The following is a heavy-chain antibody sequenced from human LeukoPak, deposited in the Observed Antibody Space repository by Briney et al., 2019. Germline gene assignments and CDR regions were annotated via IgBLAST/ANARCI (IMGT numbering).Heavy chain of an antibody. CDR3: MIGPPGY. Sequence: QPGGSLRLSCAVSGFIVSDKYMTWVRQPPGKGLEWVAIIHSGANAYYADSVKGRFTISRDNSKKTVYLQMDSLRAEDTALYYCMIGPPGYWGLGTLVTVSS. V-gene: IGHV3-53*01. CDR1: GFIVSDKY. J-gene: IGHJ4*02. CDR2: IHSGANA.